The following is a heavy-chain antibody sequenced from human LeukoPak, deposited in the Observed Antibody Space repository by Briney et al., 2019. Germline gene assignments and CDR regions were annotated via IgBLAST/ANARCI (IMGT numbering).Heavy chain of an antibody. CDR3: ARRGSSYWFDP. D-gene: IGHD6-6*01. Sequence: SETLSLTCTVSGGSISSYYWSWIRQPPGKGLEGIGYIYYSGSTNYNPSLKSRVTISVDTSKNQFSLKLSSVTAADTAVYYCARRGSSYWFDPWGQGTLVTVSS. V-gene: IGHV4-59*01. J-gene: IGHJ5*02. CDR1: GGSISSYY. CDR2: IYYSGST.